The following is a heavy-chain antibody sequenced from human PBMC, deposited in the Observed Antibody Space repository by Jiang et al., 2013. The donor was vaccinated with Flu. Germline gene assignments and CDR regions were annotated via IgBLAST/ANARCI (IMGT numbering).Heavy chain of an antibody. CDR2: IYYSGST. J-gene: IGHJ6*04. V-gene: IGHV4-4*02. Sequence: GLVKPSGTLSLTCTVSGGSIISDKWWSWVRQSPGKGLEWIGYIYYSGSTNYNPSLKSRVTISVDTSKNQFSLKLSSVTAADTAVYYCARHSTFYYYYGMDVWGKGTTVTVSS. CDR3: ARHSTFYYYYGMDV. CDR1: GGSIISDKW. D-gene: IGHD2/OR15-2a*01.